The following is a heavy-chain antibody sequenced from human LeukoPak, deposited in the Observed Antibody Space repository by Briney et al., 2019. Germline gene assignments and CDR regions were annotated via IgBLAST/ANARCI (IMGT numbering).Heavy chain of an antibody. Sequence: PGGSLRLSRAASGFTFSSYSMNWVRQAPGKGLEWVSSISSSSSYIYYADSVKGRFTISRDNAKNSLYLQMNSLRAEDTAVYYCARDRTGIAVAGQGGFDYWGQGTLVTVSS. D-gene: IGHD6-19*01. V-gene: IGHV3-21*01. CDR1: GFTFSSYS. CDR3: ARDRTGIAVAGQGGFDY. CDR2: ISSSSSYI. J-gene: IGHJ4*02.